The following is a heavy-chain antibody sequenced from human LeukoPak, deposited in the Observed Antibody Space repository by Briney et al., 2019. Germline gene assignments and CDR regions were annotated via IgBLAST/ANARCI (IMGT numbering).Heavy chain of an antibody. CDR2: VSGSDGNT. V-gene: IGHV3-23*01. CDR3: ARSTNMYYYGSGSYYDF. D-gene: IGHD3-10*01. J-gene: IGHJ4*02. CDR1: GFTFSTYA. Sequence: GGSLRLSCAASGFTFSTYAMSWVPQAPGKGLEWVSGVSGSDGNTYYADSVKGRFTISRDNSRNTLYLQMNSLRAEDTAVYYCARSTNMYYYGSGSYYDFWGQGTLVTVSS.